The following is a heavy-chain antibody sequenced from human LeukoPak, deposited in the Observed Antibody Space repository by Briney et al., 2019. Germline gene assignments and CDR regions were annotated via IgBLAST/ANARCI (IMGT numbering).Heavy chain of an antibody. CDR3: ARAGIAVAGTHSDY. D-gene: IGHD6-19*01. J-gene: IGHJ4*02. CDR2: ISSSSSYI. V-gene: IGHV3-21*01. Sequence: GGSLRLSCAASGFTFSSYSMNWVRQAPGKGLEWVSSISSSSSYIYYADSVKGRFTISRDNAKNSLYLQMNGLRAEDTAVYYCARAGIAVAGTHSDYWGQGTLVTVSS. CDR1: GFTFSSYS.